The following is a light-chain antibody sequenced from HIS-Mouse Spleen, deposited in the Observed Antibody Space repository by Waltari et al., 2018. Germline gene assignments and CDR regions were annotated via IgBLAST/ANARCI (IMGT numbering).Light chain of an antibody. J-gene: IGLJ3*02. Sequence: QSVLTQPPSVSGAPGQRVTISCTGSSSNIGAGYDVHWYQQLPGTAPKLLIYGNSSRPSGAPDRFSGSKSGPSASLAITGLQAEDEADYYCQSYDSSLSGWVFGGGTKLTVL. CDR1: SSNIGAGYD. CDR2: GNS. V-gene: IGLV1-40*01. CDR3: QSYDSSLSGWV.